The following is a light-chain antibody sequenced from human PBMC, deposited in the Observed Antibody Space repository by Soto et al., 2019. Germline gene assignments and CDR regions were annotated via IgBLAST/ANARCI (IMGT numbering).Light chain of an antibody. CDR1: QSVSSNY. CDR3: QQYGSSPFT. CDR2: GAS. Sequence: EIVLTQFPGTLSLSPGERGTLSCRASQSVSSNYLAWYQQKPGQAPRLLIYGASSRATGIPDRFSGSGSGTDFTLTISRLEPEDFAVYYCQQYGSSPFTFGPGTKVDIK. J-gene: IGKJ3*01. V-gene: IGKV3-20*01.